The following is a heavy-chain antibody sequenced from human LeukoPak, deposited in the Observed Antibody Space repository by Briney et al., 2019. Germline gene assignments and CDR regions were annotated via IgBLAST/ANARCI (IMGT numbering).Heavy chain of an antibody. CDR2: IIPIFGTA. CDR1: GGTFSGYA. Sequence: ASVKVSCKASGGTFSGYAISWVRQAPGQGLEWMGGIIPIFGTANYAQKFQGRVTITADESTSTAYMELSSLRSEDTAVYYCASPRFLEWDQHAPFDYWGQGTLVTVSS. D-gene: IGHD3-3*01. CDR3: ASPRFLEWDQHAPFDY. J-gene: IGHJ4*02. V-gene: IGHV1-69*01.